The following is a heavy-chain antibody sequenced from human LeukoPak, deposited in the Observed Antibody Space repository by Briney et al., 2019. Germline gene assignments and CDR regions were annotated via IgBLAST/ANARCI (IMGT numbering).Heavy chain of an antibody. CDR3: AKQPYQYVSGSPSWFDP. D-gene: IGHD3-10*01. V-gene: IGHV3-30-3*02. CDR1: GFTFSSYA. CDR2: ISYEGSDK. Sequence: GRSLRLSCAASGFTFSSYAMHWVRQAPGKGLEWVAVISYEGSDKYYADSVKGRFTISRDNSKNTLYLQMNTLRAEDTAVYFCAKQPYQYVSGSPSWFDPWGQGTLVTVSS. J-gene: IGHJ5*02.